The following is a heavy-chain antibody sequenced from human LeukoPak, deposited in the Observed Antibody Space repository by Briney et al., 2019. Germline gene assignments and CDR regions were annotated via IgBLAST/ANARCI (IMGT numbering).Heavy chain of an antibody. D-gene: IGHD5-12*01. CDR1: GFTVSSNY. J-gene: IGHJ5*02. V-gene: IGHV3-7*01. Sequence: PGGSLRLSCAASGFTVSSNYMSWVRQAPGKGLEWVANIKQDGSEKYYVDSVKGRFTISRDNAKNSLYLQMNSLRAEDTAVYYCAPQQTYSPYNWFDPWGQGTLVTVSS. CDR2: IKQDGSEK. CDR3: APQQTYSPYNWFDP.